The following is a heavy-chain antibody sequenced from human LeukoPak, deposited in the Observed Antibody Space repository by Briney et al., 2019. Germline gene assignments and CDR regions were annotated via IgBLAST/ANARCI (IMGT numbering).Heavy chain of an antibody. CDR2: IYPGDSDT. J-gene: IGHJ5*02. V-gene: IGHV5-51*03. CDR1: GYSFTNYW. D-gene: IGHD7-27*01. CDR3: ARDRLGWGSLDTGWFDP. Sequence: GESLKISCKGSGYSFTNYWIGWVRQMPGKGLEWMGIIYPGDSDTRYSPSFQGQVTISADKSISTAYLQWSSLKASDTAMYYCARDRLGWGSLDTGWFDPWGQGTLVTVSS.